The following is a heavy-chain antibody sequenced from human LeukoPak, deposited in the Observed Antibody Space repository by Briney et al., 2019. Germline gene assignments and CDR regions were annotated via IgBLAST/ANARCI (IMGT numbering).Heavy chain of an antibody. CDR1: GYTFTSYG. D-gene: IGHD3-3*01. J-gene: IGHJ5*02. CDR3: ARDQDYDFWSGYHHPVS. Sequence: ASVKVSCKASGYTFTSYGISWVRQAPGQGLEWMGWISAYNGNTNYAQKLQGRVTMTTDTSTSTAYMELRSLRSDDTAVYYCARDQDYDFWSGYHHPVSWGQGTLVTVSS. CDR2: ISAYNGNT. V-gene: IGHV1-18*01.